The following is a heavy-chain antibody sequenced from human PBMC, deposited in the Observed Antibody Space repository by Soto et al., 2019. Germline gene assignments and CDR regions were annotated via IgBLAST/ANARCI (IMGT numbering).Heavy chain of an antibody. CDR1: GFTFSSYA. CDR2: ISGSGGST. V-gene: IGHV3-23*01. Sequence: HPGGSLRLSCAASGFTFSSYAMSWVRQAPGKGLEWVSAISGSGGSTYYADSVKGRFTISRDNSKNTLYLQMNSLRAEDTAVYYCAKSTYYYDILTGHRGPYYFDYWGQGTLVTVSS. J-gene: IGHJ4*02. CDR3: AKSTYYYDILTGHRGPYYFDY. D-gene: IGHD3-9*01.